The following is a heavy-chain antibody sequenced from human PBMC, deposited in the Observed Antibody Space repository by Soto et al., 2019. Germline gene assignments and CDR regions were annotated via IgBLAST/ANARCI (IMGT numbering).Heavy chain of an antibody. CDR2: IYYSGST. V-gene: IGHV4-31*03. CDR1: GGSISSGGYY. D-gene: IGHD3-22*01. CDR3: ARGGVWGYYDSSGYWSFDY. Sequence: QVQLQESGPGLVKPSQTLSLTCTVSGGSISSGGYYWSWIRQHPGKGLEWIGYIYYSGSTYYNPSLRRRVTISVDTSKNQFSLKLSSVTAADTAVYYCARGGVWGYYDSSGYWSFDYWGQGTLVTVSS. J-gene: IGHJ4*02.